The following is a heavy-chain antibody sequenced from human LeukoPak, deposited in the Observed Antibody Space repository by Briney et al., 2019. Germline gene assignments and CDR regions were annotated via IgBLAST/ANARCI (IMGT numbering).Heavy chain of an antibody. CDR1: GFTFSSYE. D-gene: IGHD6-19*01. J-gene: IGHJ4*02. CDR2: ISSSGSTI. V-gene: IGHV3-48*03. CDR3: ARDSSGWRYFDY. Sequence: GGSLRLSCAASGFTFSSYEMNWVRQAPGKGLDWVSYISSSGSTIYYADSVKGRFTISRDNAKNSLYLQMNSLRAEDTAVYYCARDSSGWRYFDYWGQGTLVTVSS.